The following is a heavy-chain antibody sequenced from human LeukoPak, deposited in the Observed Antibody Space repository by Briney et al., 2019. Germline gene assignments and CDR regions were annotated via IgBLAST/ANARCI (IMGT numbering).Heavy chain of an antibody. J-gene: IGHJ4*02. CDR2: IYYSGST. V-gene: IGHV4-30-4*08. Sequence: SETLSLTCTVSGGSISSGDYYWSWIRQPPGKGLEWIGYIYYSGSTYYNPSLKSRVTISVDTSKNQFSLRLSSVTAADTAVYYCARSQTAMVTFDYWGQGTLVTVSS. CDR3: ARSQTAMVTFDY. D-gene: IGHD5-18*01. CDR1: GGSISSGDYY.